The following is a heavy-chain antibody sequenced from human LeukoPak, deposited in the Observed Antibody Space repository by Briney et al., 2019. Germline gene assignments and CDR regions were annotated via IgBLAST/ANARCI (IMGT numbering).Heavy chain of an antibody. CDR2: IIPIFGTA. J-gene: IGHJ6*02. V-gene: IGHV1-69*13. Sequence: SVKVSCKASGGTFSSYAISWVRQAPGQGLEWMGGIIPIFGTANYVQKFQGRVTITADESTSTAYMELSSLRSEDTAVYYCARDGVVVTAPSAYGMDVWGQGTTVTVSS. D-gene: IGHD2-21*02. CDR1: GGTFSSYA. CDR3: ARDGVVVTAPSAYGMDV.